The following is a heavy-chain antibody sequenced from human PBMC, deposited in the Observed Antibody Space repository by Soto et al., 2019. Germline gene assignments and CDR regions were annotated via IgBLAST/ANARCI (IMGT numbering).Heavy chain of an antibody. CDR2: ISYDGSNK. CDR1: GFTFSSYA. Sequence: VQLVESGGGLVQPGGSLRLSCAASGFTFSSYAMHWVRQAPGKGLEWVAVISYDGSNKYYADSVKGRFTISRDNSKNTLYLQMNSLRAEDTAVYYCARLFGGYSYGHDYWGQGTLVTVSS. CDR3: ARLFGGYSYGHDY. J-gene: IGHJ4*02. D-gene: IGHD5-18*01. V-gene: IGHV3-30-3*01.